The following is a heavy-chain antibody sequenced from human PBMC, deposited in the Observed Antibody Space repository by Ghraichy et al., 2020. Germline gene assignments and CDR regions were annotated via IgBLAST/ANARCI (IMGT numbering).Heavy chain of an antibody. CDR2: IEQDGSEK. J-gene: IGHJ4*02. D-gene: IGHD2-2*01. CDR3: ASTNQLPGDDY. CDR1: GFTFSSYW. Sequence: GESLNISCAASGFTFSSYWMSWVRQAPGKGLEWVANIEQDGSEKYYVDSVKGRFTISRDNAKNSLYLQMNSLRAEDTAVYYCASTNQLPGDDYWGQGTLVTVSS. V-gene: IGHV3-7*01.